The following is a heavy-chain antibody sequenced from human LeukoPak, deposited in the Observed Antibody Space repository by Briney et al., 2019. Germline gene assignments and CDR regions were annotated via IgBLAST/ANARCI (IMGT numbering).Heavy chain of an antibody. CDR2: IRYDGSNK. D-gene: IGHD4-17*01. J-gene: IGHJ5*02. Sequence: LGGSLRLSCAASGFTFSSYGMHWVRQAPGKGLEWVAFIRYDGSNKYYADSVKGRFTISRDNSKNTLYLQMNSLRAEDTAVYYCASATVTTSPWFDPWGQGTLVTVSS. V-gene: IGHV3-30*02. CDR3: ASATVTTSPWFDP. CDR1: GFTFSSYG.